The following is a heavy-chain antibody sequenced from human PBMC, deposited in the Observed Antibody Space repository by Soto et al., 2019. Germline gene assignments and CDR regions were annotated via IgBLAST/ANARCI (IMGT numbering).Heavy chain of an antibody. V-gene: IGHV4-39*01. Sequence: QLQLQESGPGLVKPSETLSLTCTVSGGSISSSSYYWGWIRQPPGKGLEWIGSIYYSGSTYYNPSLKGRVTISVDTSKNQFSLKLSSVTAADTAVYYCASEGYSYVPYYFDYWGQGTLVTVSS. CDR3: ASEGYSYVPYYFDY. CDR2: IYYSGST. CDR1: GGSISSSSYY. J-gene: IGHJ4*02. D-gene: IGHD5-18*01.